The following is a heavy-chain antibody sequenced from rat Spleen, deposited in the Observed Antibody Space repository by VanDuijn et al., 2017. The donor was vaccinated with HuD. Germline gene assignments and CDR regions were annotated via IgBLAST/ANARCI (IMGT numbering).Heavy chain of an antibody. CDR2: ISTGGGNS. D-gene: IGHD1-12*02. J-gene: IGHJ2*01. V-gene: IGHV5-27*01. Sequence: EVQLVESGGGLVQPGRSLKLSCAASGFTFSNYYMAWVRQAPTKGLEWVAYISTGGGNSYYRDSVKGRFTISRDNGKSTLYLQMDSLRSEDTATYYCTTSYDGSYYYDYWGQGVMVTVSS. CDR3: TTSYDGSYYYDY. CDR1: GFTFSNYY.